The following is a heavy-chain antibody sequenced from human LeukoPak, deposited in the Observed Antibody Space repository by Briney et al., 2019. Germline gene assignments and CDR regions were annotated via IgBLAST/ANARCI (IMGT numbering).Heavy chain of an antibody. D-gene: IGHD5-18*01. CDR2: ISGSGGST. CDR1: GFTFSSYA. V-gene: IGHV3-23*01. Sequence: GGPLRLSCAASGFTFSSYAMTWVRQAPGKGLEWVSAISGSGGSTYYADSVKGRFTISRDNSKNTLYLQMNSLRGEDTAAYYCAKDREYSYGLGAFESWGQGTMVTVSS. J-gene: IGHJ3*02. CDR3: AKDREYSYGLGAFES.